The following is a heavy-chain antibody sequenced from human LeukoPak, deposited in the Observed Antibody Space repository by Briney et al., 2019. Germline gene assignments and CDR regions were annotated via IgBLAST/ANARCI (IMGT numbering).Heavy chain of an antibody. CDR2: ISEDGSNK. V-gene: IGHV3-30*03. CDR3: ATLPTMTTVVGS. CDR1: GFTFSSYG. D-gene: IGHD4-17*01. Sequence: GGALRLSCAAPGFTFSSYGMRWVRQAPGKGLGWVADISEDGSNKYYADSVKGRFTISRDNSKNKMYLQMNSLSGEDNAVYYCATLPTMTTVVGSWGQGTLVTVSS. J-gene: IGHJ4*02.